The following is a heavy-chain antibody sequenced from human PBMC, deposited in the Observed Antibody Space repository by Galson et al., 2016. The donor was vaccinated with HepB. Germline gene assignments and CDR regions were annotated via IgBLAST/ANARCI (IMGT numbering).Heavy chain of an antibody. V-gene: IGHV3-23*01. D-gene: IGHD6-19*01. CDR2: ISGSGGST. CDR1: GFTFSCCA. Sequence: LRLSCAASGFTFSCCAMSWVRQAPGKGLEWVSAISGSGGSTFYADAVKGRFTISRDSSTNTLYLQMNSLKAEDTAVYYCAKDSPVAGTWDYWGQGTLVTVSS. J-gene: IGHJ4*02. CDR3: AKDSPVAGTWDY.